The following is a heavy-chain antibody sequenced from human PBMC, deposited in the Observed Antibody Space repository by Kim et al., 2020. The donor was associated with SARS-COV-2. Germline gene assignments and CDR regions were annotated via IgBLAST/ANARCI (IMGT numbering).Heavy chain of an antibody. J-gene: IGHJ4*02. V-gene: IGHV3-23*01. Sequence: GGSLRLSCAASAFTFSDYAMRWVRQAPGKGLQWVSSISGSSGSTSYADSVKGRFTISRDKAKNPLYLQMTRLRAEDTAVYYCAKDVSCCGDACYSIFAYWGRGTLVTVSS. CDR3: AKDVSCCGDACYSIFAY. D-gene: IGHD2-21*02. CDR2: ISGSSGST. CDR1: AFTFSDYA.